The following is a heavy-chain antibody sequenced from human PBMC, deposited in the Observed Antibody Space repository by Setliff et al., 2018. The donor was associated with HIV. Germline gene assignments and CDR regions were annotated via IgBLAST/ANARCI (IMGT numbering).Heavy chain of an antibody. J-gene: IGHJ4*01. D-gene: IGHD1-26*01. CDR2: IFPRDSVT. CDR3: TRRRRAPGIEDLEAY. Sequence: PGESLKISCEGSGYTFSSYWIAWVRQVPGRGLEWMGIIFPRDSVTRYGPSFQGQVFISADRSITTAYLQWDSLKASDTAMYYCTRRRRAPGIEDLEAYWGQGTLVTVSS. V-gene: IGHV5-51*01. CDR1: GYTFSSYW.